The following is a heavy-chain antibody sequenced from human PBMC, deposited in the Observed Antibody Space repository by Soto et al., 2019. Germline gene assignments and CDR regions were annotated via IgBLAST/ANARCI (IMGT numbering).Heavy chain of an antibody. Sequence: QVQLVQSGAEVKKPGSSVKVSCKASGGTFSSYAISWVRQAPGQGLEWMGGIIPIFGTANYAQKFQGRVTITADESTSTAHMELSSLRSEDTAVYYCARVLSGSSSWSTYHYYYGMDVWGQGTTVTVSS. CDR2: IIPIFGTA. CDR1: GGTFSSYA. CDR3: ARVLSGSSSWSTYHYYYGMDV. D-gene: IGHD6-13*01. V-gene: IGHV1-69*01. J-gene: IGHJ6*02.